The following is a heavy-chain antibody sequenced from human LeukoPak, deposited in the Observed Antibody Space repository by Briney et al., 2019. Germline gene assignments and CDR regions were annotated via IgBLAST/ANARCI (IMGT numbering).Heavy chain of an antibody. CDR1: GFTFDDYA. D-gene: IGHD4-23*01. Sequence: GRSLRLSCAASGFTFDDYAMHWVRHAPGKGLEWVSGISWNSGSIVYADSVKGRFTISRDNAKNSLYLQMNSLRAEDTAVYYCARGGGNSAFDYWGQGTLVTVSS. V-gene: IGHV3-9*01. CDR3: ARGGGNSAFDY. J-gene: IGHJ4*02. CDR2: ISWNSGSI.